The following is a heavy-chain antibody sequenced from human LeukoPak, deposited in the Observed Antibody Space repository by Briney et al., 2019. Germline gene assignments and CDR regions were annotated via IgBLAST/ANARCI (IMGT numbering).Heavy chain of an antibody. V-gene: IGHV4-34*01. D-gene: IGHD3-22*01. Sequence: SETLSLTCAVYGGSFSGYYWSWIRQPPGKGLEWIGEINHSGSTNYNPSLKSRVTISVDTSKNQFSLKLSSVTAADTAVYYCALGYYDSSGYYPGDWGQGTLVTVSS. J-gene: IGHJ4*02. CDR2: INHSGST. CDR1: GGSFSGYY. CDR3: ALGYYDSSGYYPGD.